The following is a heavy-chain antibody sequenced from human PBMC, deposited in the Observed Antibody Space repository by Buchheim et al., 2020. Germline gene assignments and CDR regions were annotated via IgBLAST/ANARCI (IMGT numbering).Heavy chain of an antibody. D-gene: IGHD3-9*01. CDR2: IYHSGST. CDR3: ARAFYDILTGYDYYYYGMDV. V-gene: IGHV4-4*02. CDR1: GGSISSSNW. J-gene: IGHJ6*02. Sequence: QVQLQESGPGLVKPSGTLSLTCAVSGGSISSSNWWSWVRQPPGKGLEWIGEIYHSGSTNYNPSLKSRVTISVDKSKNHFSLKLSSVTAADTAVYYCARAFYDILTGYDYYYYGMDVWGQGTT.